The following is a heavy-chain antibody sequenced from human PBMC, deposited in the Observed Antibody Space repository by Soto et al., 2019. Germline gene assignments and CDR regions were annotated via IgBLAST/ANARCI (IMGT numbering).Heavy chain of an antibody. CDR1: QFTVSTYN. J-gene: IGHJ6*02. D-gene: IGHD3-9*01. V-gene: IGHV3-30-3*01. CDR3: ARGSYQNYDDILTGVRLKHHTYATDV. Sequence: GGTLRLSCAASQFTVSTYNMTWVRQAPGKGLEWVAGISYDGSNRYYADSVKGRFTMSRDNSKNTLYMQMSSLRAEDTAVYYCARGSYQNYDDILTGVRLKHHTYATDVSGPATILSGSS. CDR2: ISYDGSNR.